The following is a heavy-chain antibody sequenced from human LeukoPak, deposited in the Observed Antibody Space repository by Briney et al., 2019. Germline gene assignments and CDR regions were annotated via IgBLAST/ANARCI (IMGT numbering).Heavy chain of an antibody. D-gene: IGHD3-16*01. CDR2: IYYSGST. J-gene: IGHJ4*02. Sequence: SETLSLTCTVSGGSISSSSYYWGWIRQPPGKGLEWIGSIYYSGSTYYNPSLKSRVTISVDTSKNQFSLKLSSVTAADTAVYYCATSIWGYDFFDYWGQGTLVAVSS. V-gene: IGHV4-39*07. CDR1: GGSISSSSYY. CDR3: ATSIWGYDFFDY.